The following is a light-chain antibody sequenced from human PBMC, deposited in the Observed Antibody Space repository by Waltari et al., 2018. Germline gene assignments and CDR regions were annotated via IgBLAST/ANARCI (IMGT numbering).Light chain of an antibody. CDR3: QQRDNWPWT. V-gene: IGKV3-11*01. J-gene: IGKJ1*01. CDR1: QSVSSF. CDR2: DAS. Sequence: DIVLTQSPATVSLSPGERATLSCRPSQSVSSFVAWYHQKPGQPPRLLISDASKRASGISDRITASGSGLDFTLTISSLEPEDVGVYYCQQRDNWPWTFGQGTKVEIK.